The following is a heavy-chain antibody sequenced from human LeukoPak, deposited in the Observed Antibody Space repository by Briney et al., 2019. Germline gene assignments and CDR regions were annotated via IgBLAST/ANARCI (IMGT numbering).Heavy chain of an antibody. J-gene: IGHJ2*01. CDR1: GFTFSSYA. V-gene: IGHV3-48*01. CDR3: ARGSYGYWHFDL. CDR2: ISGSSRTI. D-gene: IGHD5-18*01. Sequence: GGSLRLSCAASGFTFSSYAMHWVRQAPGKGLEWVSYISGSSRTIYYADSVKGRFTISRDNSKNTVYLQMNSLRAEDTAVYYCARGSYGYWHFDLWGQGTLVTVSS.